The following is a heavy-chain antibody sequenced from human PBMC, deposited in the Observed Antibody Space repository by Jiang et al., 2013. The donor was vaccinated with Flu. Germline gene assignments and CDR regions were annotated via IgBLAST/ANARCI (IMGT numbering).Heavy chain of an antibody. Sequence: SVKVSCKVSGYTLTELSMHWVRQAPGKGLEWMGGFDPEDGETIYAQKFQGRVTMTEDTSTDTAYMELSSLRSEDTAVYYCATAPARPDGTVDWFDPWGQGTLVTVSS. CDR1: GYTLTELS. D-gene: IGHD6-6*01. CDR3: ATAPARPDGTVDWFDP. J-gene: IGHJ5*02. CDR2: FDPEDGET. V-gene: IGHV1-24*01.